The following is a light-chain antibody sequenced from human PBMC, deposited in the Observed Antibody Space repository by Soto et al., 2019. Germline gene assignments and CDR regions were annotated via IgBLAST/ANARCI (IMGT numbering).Light chain of an antibody. Sequence: KMTQSPSFVSASVGDRVSITCRASEDISRWLGWYQQKPGRAPRLLMFGATTLQSGVPSRFSATECWTLVSITISTVQPDDVATNYCLQANDFPRPFGQ. CDR1: EDISRW. CDR3: LQANDFPRP. V-gene: IGKV1-12*01. CDR2: GAT. J-gene: IGKJ2*01.